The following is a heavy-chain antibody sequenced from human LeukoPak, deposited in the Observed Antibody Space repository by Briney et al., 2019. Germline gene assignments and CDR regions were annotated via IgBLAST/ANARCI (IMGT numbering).Heavy chain of an antibody. V-gene: IGHV1-2*02. CDR3: ARVTQQLARLDY. Sequence: GASVKISCKASGYTFSGYYMHWVRQGPGQGLEWMGWINPNSGGTNYAQKFQGRVTMTRDTSISTAYMELSRLRSDDTAVYYCARVTQQLARLDYWGQGTLVTVSS. CDR2: INPNSGGT. J-gene: IGHJ4*02. D-gene: IGHD6-13*01. CDR1: GYTFSGYY.